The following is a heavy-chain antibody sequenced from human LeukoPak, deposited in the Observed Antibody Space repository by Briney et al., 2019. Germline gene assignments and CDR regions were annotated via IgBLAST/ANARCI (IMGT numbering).Heavy chain of an antibody. CDR2: IGTSGQI. V-gene: IGHV3-13*01. CDR3: ARAASSSTWYSRYFDL. D-gene: IGHD6-13*01. J-gene: IGHJ2*01. CDR1: GFTLRSYD. Sequence: GGSLRLSCAASGFTLRSYDMHWGRQATGKGLEWVSGIGTSGQIYHPGSVNARLTISREKAKHSLYLQMNSLRAGDTAVYYCARAASSSTWYSRYFDLWGRGTLVTVSS.